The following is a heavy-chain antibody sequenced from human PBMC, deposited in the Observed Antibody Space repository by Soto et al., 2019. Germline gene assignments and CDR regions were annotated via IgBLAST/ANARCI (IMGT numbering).Heavy chain of an antibody. V-gene: IGHV3-30*18. D-gene: IGHD4-4*01. CDR1: GFTFSLYG. CDR2: ISYEGRNK. J-gene: IGHJ4*02. CDR3: AKGRDSTLLRWQYFDN. Sequence: QVQLVESGGDVIHSGKSLRLSCAVSGFTFSLYGMHWIRQAPGKGLEWVAFISYEGRNKYYADSVKGRFTISRDNSKNTASLQMDSLRPADTAVYYCAKGRDSTLLRWQYFDNWGQGTQVTVSS.